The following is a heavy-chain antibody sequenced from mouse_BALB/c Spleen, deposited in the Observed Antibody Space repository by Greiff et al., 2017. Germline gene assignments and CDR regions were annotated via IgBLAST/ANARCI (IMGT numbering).Heavy chain of an antibody. CDR2: ISSGGGNT. J-gene: IGHJ3*01. V-gene: IGHV5-9*03. D-gene: IGHD2-3*01. CDR3: ARWPYDY. Sequence: EVKLEESGGGLVKPGGSLKLSCAASGFTFSSYTMSWVRQTPEKRLEWVATISSGGGNTYYPDSVKGRFTISRDNAKNNLYLQMSSLRSEDTALYYCARWPYDYWGQGTLVTVSA. CDR1: GFTFSSYT.